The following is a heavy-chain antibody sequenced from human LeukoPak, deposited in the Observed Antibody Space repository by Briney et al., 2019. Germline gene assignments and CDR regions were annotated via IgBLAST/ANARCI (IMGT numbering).Heavy chain of an antibody. D-gene: IGHD3-22*01. CDR2: ISSGGGST. V-gene: IGHV3-23*01. CDR1: GFTFSSYA. CDR3: AKVAEGGGDSSGYYYPFDY. J-gene: IGHJ4*02. Sequence: GGSLRLSCAASGFTFSSYAMSWVRQAPGKGLEWVSSISSGGGSTYYADSVKGRFTISRDNSKNTLYLQMNSLRAEDTAVYYCAKVAEGGGDSSGYYYPFDYWGQGTLVTVSS.